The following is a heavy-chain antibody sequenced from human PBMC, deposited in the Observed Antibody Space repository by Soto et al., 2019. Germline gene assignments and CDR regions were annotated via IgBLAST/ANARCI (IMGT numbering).Heavy chain of an antibody. CDR2: IIPIFGTA. CDR3: ASRESYYYYGMDV. J-gene: IGHJ6*02. CDR1: GGTFSSYA. D-gene: IGHD3-10*01. V-gene: IGHV1-69*13. Sequence: SVKVSCKASGGTFSSYAISWVRQAPGQGLEWMGGIIPIFGTANYAQKFQGRVTITADESTSTAYMELSSLRSEDTAVYYCASRESYYYYGMDVWGQGTTVTVSS.